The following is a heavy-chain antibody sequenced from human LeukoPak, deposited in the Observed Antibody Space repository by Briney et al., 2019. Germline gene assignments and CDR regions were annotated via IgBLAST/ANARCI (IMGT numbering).Heavy chain of an antibody. Sequence: GRSLRLSCAASGFTFSGYGMHWVRQAPGKGLEWVATISSDGSNKNYADSVKGRFTISRDNSKNTLYLQMNSLRAEDTAVYYCARGGNYDFWSGYLGYWGQGTLVTVSS. D-gene: IGHD3-3*01. CDR2: ISSDGSNK. CDR3: ARGGNYDFWSGYLGY. V-gene: IGHV3-30*03. J-gene: IGHJ4*02. CDR1: GFTFSGYG.